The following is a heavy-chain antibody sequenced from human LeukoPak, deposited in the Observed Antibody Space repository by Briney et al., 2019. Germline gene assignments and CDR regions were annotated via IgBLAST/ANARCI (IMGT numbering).Heavy chain of an antibody. Sequence: GGSLRLSCAASGFTFSSSGMHWVRQAPGKGLEWVAVISYDGSNKYYADSVKGRFTISRDNSKNTLYLQMNSLRAEDTAVYYCARAQRRKLDPYYYYGMDVWGQGTTVTVSS. CDR3: ARAQRRKLDPYYYYGMDV. D-gene: IGHD1-1*01. CDR1: GFTFSSSG. CDR2: ISYDGSNK. J-gene: IGHJ6*02. V-gene: IGHV3-30*19.